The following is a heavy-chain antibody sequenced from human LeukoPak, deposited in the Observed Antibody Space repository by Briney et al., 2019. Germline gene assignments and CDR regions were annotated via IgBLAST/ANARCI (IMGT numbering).Heavy chain of an antibody. Sequence: ASVKVSCKASGYTFTGYYMPWVRQAPGQGLEWMGRINPNSGGTNYAQKFQGRVTMTRDTSISTAYMELSRLRSDDTAAYYCAXASSXTFHFDYWGQGTLVTVS. J-gene: IGHJ4*02. CDR3: AXASSXTFHFDY. V-gene: IGHV1-2*06. CDR2: INPNSGGT. D-gene: IGHD3-16*01. CDR1: GYTFTGYY.